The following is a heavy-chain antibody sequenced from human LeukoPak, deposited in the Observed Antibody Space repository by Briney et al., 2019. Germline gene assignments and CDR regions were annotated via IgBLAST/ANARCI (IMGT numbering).Heavy chain of an antibody. J-gene: IGHJ4*02. V-gene: IGHV3-21*01. CDR3: ARGHTAVTRHFDF. Sequence: GETLRLSCEASGFTFTTYNMTWVRQAPGKGLEWVSIISSGSSAIFSADALKGRFTISRDDAKNLLYLDMNSLRAEDTAVYYCARGHTAVTRHFDFWGQGTLVTVSS. CDR2: ISSGSSAI. CDR1: GFTFTTYN. D-gene: IGHD4-17*01.